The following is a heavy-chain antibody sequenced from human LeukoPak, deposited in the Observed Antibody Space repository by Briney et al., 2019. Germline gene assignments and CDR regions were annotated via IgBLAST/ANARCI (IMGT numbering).Heavy chain of an antibody. CDR2: IKSDGST. CDR1: GFTFSSYW. J-gene: IGHJ1*01. D-gene: IGHD3-22*01. CDR3: ARAPSEIGGYYPEYFRH. Sequence: QTGGSLRLSCAASGFTFSSYWMHWVRQAPGKGLVWVSRIKSDGSTDYADSVKGRFTISRDNAKNTLSLQMNSLRAEDTGVYYCARAPSEIGGYYPEYFRHWAQGTLVTVSS. V-gene: IGHV3-74*01.